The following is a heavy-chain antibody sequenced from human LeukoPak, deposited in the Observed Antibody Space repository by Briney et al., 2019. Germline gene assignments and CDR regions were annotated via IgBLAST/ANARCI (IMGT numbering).Heavy chain of an antibody. CDR2: IVPSGHTT. CDR3: AKDDRWLQFCC. D-gene: IGHD5-24*01. J-gene: IGHJ4*02. V-gene: IGHV3-23*01. Sequence: GGSLRLSCAASGFTFSSHGMNWVRQAPGKGLEWVSGIVPSGHTTYYADSVRGRFTISRDNSRNTLYLQMNSLRAEDTAVYYCAKDDRWLQFCCWGQGTLVTVSA. CDR1: GFTFSSHG.